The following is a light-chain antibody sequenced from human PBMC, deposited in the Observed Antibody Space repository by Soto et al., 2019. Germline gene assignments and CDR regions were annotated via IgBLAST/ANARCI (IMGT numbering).Light chain of an antibody. CDR2: GAS. V-gene: IGKV3-20*01. CDR1: QSVSSSY. J-gene: IGKJ3*01. Sequence: EIVLTQSPGTLSLSPGERATLSCRASQSVSSSYLAWYQQKPGQAPRLLIYGASSRATGIPDRFSGSGSGTDFTLTISRLEPEGLAVYYCQPYGSSPLFPFGPGPKVDIK. CDR3: QPYGSSPLFP.